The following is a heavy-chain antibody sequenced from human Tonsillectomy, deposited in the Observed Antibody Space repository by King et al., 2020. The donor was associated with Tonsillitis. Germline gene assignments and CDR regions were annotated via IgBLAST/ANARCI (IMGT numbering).Heavy chain of an antibody. V-gene: IGHV3-53*04. CDR2: IYSGSST. J-gene: IGHJ5*02. CDR1: GFTVSSNY. D-gene: IGHD2-8*01. CDR3: ARHSVRCNTRFDL. Sequence: EVQLVESGGGLVQPGGSLRLSCAASGFTVSSNYMSWVRQAPGKGLEWVSVIYSGSSTYYADSVKGRFTISRHNSKNTLSLQMNNLRAEDTAVYYCARHSVRCNTRFDLWGQGTLVTVSS.